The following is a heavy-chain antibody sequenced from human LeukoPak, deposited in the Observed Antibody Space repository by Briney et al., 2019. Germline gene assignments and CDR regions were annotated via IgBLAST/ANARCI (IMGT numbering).Heavy chain of an antibody. J-gene: IGHJ4*02. CDR3: ARGPELELLQIAY. D-gene: IGHD1-7*01. V-gene: IGHV4-30-4*08. CDR1: GGSISSGDYY. Sequence: SETLSLTCTVSGGSISSGDYYWSWIRQPPGKGLEWIGYIYYSGSTYYNPSLKSRVTISVDTSKNQFSLKLSSVTAADTAVYYSARGPELELLQIAYWCQGTLVTVSS. CDR2: IYYSGST.